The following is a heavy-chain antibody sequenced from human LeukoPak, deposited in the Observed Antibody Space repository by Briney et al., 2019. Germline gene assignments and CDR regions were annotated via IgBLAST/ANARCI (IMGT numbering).Heavy chain of an antibody. D-gene: IGHD1-26*01. J-gene: IGHJ4*02. CDR1: GGSISSSSYY. Sequence: SETLSLTCTVSGGSISSSSYYWGWIRQPPGKGLEWIGEIYHSGSTNYNPSLKSRVTISVDKSKNQFSLKLSSVTAADTAVYYCARDSGSYQNFDYWGQGTLVTVSS. CDR2: IYHSGST. V-gene: IGHV4-39*07. CDR3: ARDSGSYQNFDY.